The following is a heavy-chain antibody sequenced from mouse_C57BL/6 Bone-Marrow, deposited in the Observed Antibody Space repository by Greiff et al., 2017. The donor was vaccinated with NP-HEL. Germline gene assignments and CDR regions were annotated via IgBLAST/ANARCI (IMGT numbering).Heavy chain of an antibody. CDR1: GFNIKNSY. Sequence: VHVKQSVAELVRPGASVKLSCTASGFNIKNSYMHWVKQRPEQGLEWIGRIDPANGNTKYAPKFKGQATITADTSSNTAYLQPSRLTSEDTAIXYCARNGYYWYFDVWGTGTTVTVSS. CDR2: IDPANGNT. D-gene: IGHD2-2*01. CDR3: ARNGYYWYFDV. V-gene: IGHV14-3*01. J-gene: IGHJ1*03.